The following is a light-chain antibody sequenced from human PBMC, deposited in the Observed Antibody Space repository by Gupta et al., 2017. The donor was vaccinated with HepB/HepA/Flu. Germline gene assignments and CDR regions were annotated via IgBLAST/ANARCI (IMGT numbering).Light chain of an antibody. Sequence: DIQMTQSPSTLSASVGDRVTLSCRTSQSVRFSLAWYQQKPEKAPRLLIYKASNLQSGVSSRFSGSGSETXFTLTIXSLQPDDFATYFCQQYKTFPWTFGXGTKVHIK. CDR1: QSVRFS. J-gene: IGKJ1*01. CDR3: QQYKTFPWT. V-gene: IGKV1-5*03. CDR2: KAS.